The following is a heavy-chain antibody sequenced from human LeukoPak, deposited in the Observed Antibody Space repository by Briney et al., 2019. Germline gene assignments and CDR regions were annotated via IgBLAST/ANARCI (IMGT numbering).Heavy chain of an antibody. Sequence: ASVKVSCKASGGTFSSYAISWVRQAPGQGLEWMGGITPIFGTANYAQKFQDRVTITADESTSTAYMELSSLRSEDTAVYYCASVTTVTTKGHGAFDIWGQGTMVTVSS. CDR1: GGTFSSYA. V-gene: IGHV1-69*13. D-gene: IGHD4-17*01. CDR3: ASVTTVTTKGHGAFDI. J-gene: IGHJ3*02. CDR2: ITPIFGTA.